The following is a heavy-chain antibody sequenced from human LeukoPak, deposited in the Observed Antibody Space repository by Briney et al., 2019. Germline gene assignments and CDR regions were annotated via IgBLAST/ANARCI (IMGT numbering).Heavy chain of an antibody. CDR2: NHYSGNT. J-gene: IGHJ4*02. V-gene: IGHV4-39*01. D-gene: IGHD2-21*02. CDR3: ARHGHHGDHDY. CDR1: GGSISITSYY. Sequence: SETLSLTCTVSGGSISITSYYWDWIRQPPGKGLEWIGSNHYSGNTYYNPSLKSRVTISADASKNHFSLKLSSVTAADTAVYYCARHGHHGDHDYWGQGTLVTVSS.